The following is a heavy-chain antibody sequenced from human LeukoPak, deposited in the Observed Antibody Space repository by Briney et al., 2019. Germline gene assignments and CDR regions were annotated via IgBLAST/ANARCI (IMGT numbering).Heavy chain of an antibody. CDR3: ARAPQLRLGDFSLYQDF. V-gene: IGHV4-61*02. CDR1: GGCISSGSYH. D-gene: IGHD3-16*02. CDR2: IYPSGST. Sequence: PSQTLSLTCTVSGGCISSGSYHWSWIRQPAGTALEWIGRIYPSGSTNYDPSLKSRVTISLDMSKSQFSLKLTSVTAADTAVYYCARAPQLRLGDFSLYQDFWGQGTLVTVSS. J-gene: IGHJ4*02.